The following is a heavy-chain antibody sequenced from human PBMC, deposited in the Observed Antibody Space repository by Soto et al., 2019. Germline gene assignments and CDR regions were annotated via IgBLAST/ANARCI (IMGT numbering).Heavy chain of an antibody. CDR2: IHYSGNT. D-gene: IGHD3-16*02. CDR1: GGSISSYY. Sequence: QVQLQESGPGLVKPSETLSLTCTVSGGSISSYYWSWIRQPPGKGLEWIGYIHYSGNTNYNPSLKMRVTISPDTSKNHFSLKLTPVPAADTAVYYCARSYDYVWATYRHYWFDPWGQGTLVTVSS. V-gene: IGHV4-59*01. CDR3: ARSYDYVWATYRHYWFDP. J-gene: IGHJ5*02.